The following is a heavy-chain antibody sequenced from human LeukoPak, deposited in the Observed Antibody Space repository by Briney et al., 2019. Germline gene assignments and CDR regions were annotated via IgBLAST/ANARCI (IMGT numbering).Heavy chain of an antibody. CDR3: VRAVNTAMVS. J-gene: IGHJ4*02. D-gene: IGHD5-18*01. Sequence: SQTLSLTCAISGDSVSSNSVTWNWIRQSPSRGLEWLGRTYYRSKWYNGYAVSVKSRVTINPDTSKNQFSLHLNSVTPEDTAVYYCVRAVNTAMVSWGQGTLVTVSS. CDR1: GDSVSSNSVT. CDR2: TYYRSKWYN. V-gene: IGHV6-1*01.